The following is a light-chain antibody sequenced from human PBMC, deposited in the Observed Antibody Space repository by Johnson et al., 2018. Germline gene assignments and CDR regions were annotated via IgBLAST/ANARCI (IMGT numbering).Light chain of an antibody. V-gene: IGLV1-51*02. CDR3: GTWDSSVRAGNV. CDR2: ENN. CDR1: SSNIGNNY. J-gene: IGLJ1*01. Sequence: QSVLTQPPSVSAAPGQKVTISCSGSSSNIGNNYVSWYQQLPGTAPKLLIYENNKRPSGIPDRFSGSKSGTSATLGITGLPTGDEADYYCGTWDSSVRAGNVFGTGTKVTVL.